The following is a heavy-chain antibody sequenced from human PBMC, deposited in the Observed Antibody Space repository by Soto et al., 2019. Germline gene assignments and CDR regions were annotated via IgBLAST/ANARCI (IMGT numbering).Heavy chain of an antibody. D-gene: IGHD3-9*01. J-gene: IGHJ5*02. Sequence: EVQLVESGGDLVQPGGSLRLSCAASGFTISNYWMSWVRQAPEKGLEWVVNIKQDGSQKYYVDSVKGRFTISRDNAKNSLYLQMNSLRAEDTAVYYCARDHYDIPGHPSNWFDPWGQGTLVTVSS. CDR3: ARDHYDIPGHPSNWFDP. V-gene: IGHV3-7*03. CDR2: IKQDGSQK. CDR1: GFTISNYW.